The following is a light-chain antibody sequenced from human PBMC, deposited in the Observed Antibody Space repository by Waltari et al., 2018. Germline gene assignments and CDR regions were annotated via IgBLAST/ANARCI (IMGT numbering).Light chain of an antibody. V-gene: IGKV3-15*01. CDR1: QSVRTN. CDR3: QQYNDWPYT. J-gene: IGKJ2*01. Sequence: EIVMTQSPVTLSVSPGERAALSCRSRQSVRTNLAGYQQRPGHTPRLLLYGASTRAAEIPARFSGSGSGTEFTLTISSLQSEDFAVYYCQQYNDWPYTFGQGTKLEI. CDR2: GAS.